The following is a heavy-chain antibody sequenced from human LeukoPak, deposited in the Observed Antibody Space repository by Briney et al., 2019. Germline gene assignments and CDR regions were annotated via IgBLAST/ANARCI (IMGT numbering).Heavy chain of an antibody. CDR2: ITSSSSYK. J-gene: IGHJ4*02. Sequence: GLSLRLSCAASGFTFSDYSMNWIRQAPGKGLEWVSYITSSSSYKNYADSVKGRFTISRDNAKNSLYLQMNSLRAEDTDVYSCARHSSANHFDYWGQGTLVTVSS. D-gene: IGHD2-21*01. CDR1: GFTFSDYS. CDR3: ARHSSANHFDY. V-gene: IGHV3-11*06.